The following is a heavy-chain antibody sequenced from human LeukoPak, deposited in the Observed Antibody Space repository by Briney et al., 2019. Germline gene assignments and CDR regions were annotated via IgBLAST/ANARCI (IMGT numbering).Heavy chain of an antibody. CDR1: GYSFTSYG. V-gene: IGHV1-2*02. CDR3: ARPYGGYSYRD. D-gene: IGHD5-18*01. Sequence: GASVKVSCKASGYSFTSYGISWVRQAPGQGLEWMGWINPNSGGTNYAQKFQGRVTMTRDTSISTAYMELSRLRSDDTAVYYCARPYGGYSYRDWGQGTLVTVSS. CDR2: INPNSGGT. J-gene: IGHJ4*02.